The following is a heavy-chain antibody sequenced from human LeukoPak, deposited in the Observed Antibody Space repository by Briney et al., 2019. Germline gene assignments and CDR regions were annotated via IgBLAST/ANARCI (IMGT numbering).Heavy chain of an antibody. CDR2: IIPILGIA. J-gene: IGHJ4*02. Sequence: SVKVSCKASGGTFSSYAISWVRQAPGQGLEWMGRIIPILGIANYAQKFQGRVTITADKSTSTAYMELSGLRSEDTAVYYCARESVCSSTSCLYYFDYWGQGTLVTVSS. CDR3: ARESVCSSTSCLYYFDY. D-gene: IGHD2-2*01. CDR1: GGTFSSYA. V-gene: IGHV1-69*04.